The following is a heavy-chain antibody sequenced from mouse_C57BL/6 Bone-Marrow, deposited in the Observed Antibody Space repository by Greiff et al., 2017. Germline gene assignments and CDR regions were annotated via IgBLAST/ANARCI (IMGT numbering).Heavy chain of an antibody. CDR3: ARIPYCDGSSPWYFDV. CDR2: ISDGGSYT. J-gene: IGHJ1*03. D-gene: IGHD1-1*01. V-gene: IGHV5-4*03. Sequence: EVMLVESGGGLVKPGGSLKLSCPASGFTFSSYAMSWVRQTPEKRLEWVATISDGGSYTYYPDNVKGRFTISRDNAKNNLYLQVSHLKSEDTAMDYCARIPYCDGSSPWYFDVWGTGTTVTVSS. CDR1: GFTFSSYA.